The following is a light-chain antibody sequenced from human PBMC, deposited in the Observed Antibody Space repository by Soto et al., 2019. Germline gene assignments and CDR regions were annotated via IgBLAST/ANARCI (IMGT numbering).Light chain of an antibody. CDR2: DAS. J-gene: IGKJ5*01. Sequence: EIVMTQSPATLSVSPGERATLSCRASQSVSSNLAWYQQKPGQAPRLLIYDASNRATGIPARFSGSGSGTDFTLTISSLEPEDFAVYYCQHRSSWPVSFGQGTRLEIK. CDR1: QSVSSN. CDR3: QHRSSWPVS. V-gene: IGKV3-11*01.